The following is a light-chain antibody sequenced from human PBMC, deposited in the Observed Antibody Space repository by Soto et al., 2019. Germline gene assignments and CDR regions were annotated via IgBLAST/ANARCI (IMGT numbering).Light chain of an antibody. CDR3: QQYNNWPPLT. Sequence: IVMTQYPATLSVSAGERVTLSCRASQSVSSNLAWYQQKPGQAPRLLIYGASTRATGIPARFSGSGSGTDFTLTISSLQSEDFAVYYCQQYNNWPPLTFGGGTKVEIK. J-gene: IGKJ4*01. CDR2: GAS. CDR1: QSVSSN. V-gene: IGKV3D-15*01.